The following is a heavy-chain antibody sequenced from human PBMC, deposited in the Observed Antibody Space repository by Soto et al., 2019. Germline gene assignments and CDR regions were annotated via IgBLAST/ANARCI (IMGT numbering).Heavy chain of an antibody. J-gene: IGHJ4*02. CDR1: GFTFSGFW. CDR3: TRGGRDFDF. V-gene: IGHV3-7*04. Sequence: VHVVESGGGLFQPGGSLRLSCEVSGFTFSGFWMNWVRQAPGKGLEWVANIDHGGSEKNLVDSVMGRFTISRDNAKDTIDLQMNNLRAEGTAVYYCTRGGRDFDFWGQGTLVAVSS. CDR2: IDHGGSEK. D-gene: IGHD3-10*01.